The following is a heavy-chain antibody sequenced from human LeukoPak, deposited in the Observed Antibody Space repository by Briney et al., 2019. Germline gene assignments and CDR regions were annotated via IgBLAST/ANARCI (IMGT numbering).Heavy chain of an antibody. CDR3: ARVLRIAVAGNYYYYYDMDV. CDR2: INHSGST. J-gene: IGHJ6*02. Sequence: SETLSLTCAVYGGSFSGYYWSWIRQPPGKGLEWIGEINHSGSTNYNPSLKSRVTISVDTSKNQFSLKLSSVTAADTAVYYCARVLRIAVAGNYYYYYDMDVWGQGTTVTVSS. V-gene: IGHV4-34*01. CDR1: GGSFSGYY. D-gene: IGHD6-19*01.